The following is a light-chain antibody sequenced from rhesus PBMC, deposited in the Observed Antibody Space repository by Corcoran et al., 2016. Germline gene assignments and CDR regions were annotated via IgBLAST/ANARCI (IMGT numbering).Light chain of an antibody. V-gene: IGKV3-35*01. Sequence: PGERVTLSCRASQSVGYNLAWYQQKPGQVPRLLIYDGSNRATGIPERFSGSGSGTDFTLTISSLEPQDVGIYYCHQESNWPLTLGGGTNVDIK. CDR3: HQESNWPLT. J-gene: IGKJ4*01. CDR2: DGS. CDR1: QSVGYN.